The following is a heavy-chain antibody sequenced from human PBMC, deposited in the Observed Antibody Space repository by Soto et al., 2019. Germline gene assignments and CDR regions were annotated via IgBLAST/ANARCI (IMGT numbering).Heavy chain of an antibody. CDR2: INPNSGGT. J-gene: IGHJ6*02. Sequence: GASVKVSCKASGYTFTGYYMHWVRQAPGQGLEWMGWINPNSGGTNYAQKFQGWVTMTRDTSISTAYMELSRLGSDDTAVYYCARGCSSTSCHDYYGMDVWGQGTTVTVSS. V-gene: IGHV1-2*04. CDR3: ARGCSSTSCHDYYGMDV. CDR1: GYTFTGYY. D-gene: IGHD2-2*01.